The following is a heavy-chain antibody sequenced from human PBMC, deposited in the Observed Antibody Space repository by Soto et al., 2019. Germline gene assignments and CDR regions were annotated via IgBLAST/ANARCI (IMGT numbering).Heavy chain of an antibody. V-gene: IGHV3-15*04. CDR2: IGGKTESGTT. CDR1: GFTFYKAF. CDR3: TLTGGDSNSHHWFES. D-gene: IGHD6-13*01. Sequence: DVLLVESGGGLVEPGGSLRLSCAASGFTFYKAFLSWVRQAPVKGLEWVGHIGGKTESGTTTYAAPVKGRFTISRDDSKNTMYLQKDSLEIEGTAVYYCTLTGGDSNSHHWFESWGQGPRVIVSS. J-gene: IGHJ5*01.